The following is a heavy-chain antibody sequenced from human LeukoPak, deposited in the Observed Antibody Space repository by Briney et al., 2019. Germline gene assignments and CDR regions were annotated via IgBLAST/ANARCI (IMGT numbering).Heavy chain of an antibody. CDR1: GYSFNTYW. J-gene: IGHJ4*02. D-gene: IGHD3-10*01. CDR3: ASAIYYYGSGTKGGYFDY. Sequence: GESLQISCKGSGYSFNTYWIGWVRQMPGKGLEWMGIIYPGDSDTRYSPSFQGQVTISADKSISTAYLQWSSLKASDTAMYYCASAIYYYGSGTKGGYFDYWGQGTLVTVSS. V-gene: IGHV5-51*01. CDR2: IYPGDSDT.